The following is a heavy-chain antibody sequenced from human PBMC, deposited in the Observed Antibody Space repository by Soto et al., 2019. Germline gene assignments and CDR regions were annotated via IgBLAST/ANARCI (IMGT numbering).Heavy chain of an antibody. CDR3: ARATFWSYHYYMDV. J-gene: IGHJ6*03. CDR1: GGSISSYY. Sequence: TSETLSLTCTVSGGSISSYYWSWIRQPPGKGLEWIGYIYYSGSTNYNPSLKSRVTISVDTSKNQFSLKLSSVTAADTAVYYCARATFWSYHYYMDVWGKGTTVTVSS. CDR2: IYYSGST. D-gene: IGHD3-3*01. V-gene: IGHV4-59*01.